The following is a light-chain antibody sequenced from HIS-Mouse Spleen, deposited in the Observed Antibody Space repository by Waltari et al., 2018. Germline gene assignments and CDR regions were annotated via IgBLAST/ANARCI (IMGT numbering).Light chain of an antibody. Sequence: QSALTQPASVSGSPGQSITISCTGTSSDVGGYNYVSWYQQHPGKAPNLMLYYVSNPPSGVSNRFSGSKSGNTASLTISGLQAEDETDYYCSSYTSSSFNVVFGGGTKLTVL. V-gene: IGLV2-14*03. CDR1: SSDVGGYNY. CDR2: YVS. CDR3: SSYTSSSFNVV. J-gene: IGLJ2*01.